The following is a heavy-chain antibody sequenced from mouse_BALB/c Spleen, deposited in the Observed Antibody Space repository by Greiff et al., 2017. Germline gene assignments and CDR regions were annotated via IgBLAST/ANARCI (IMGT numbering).Heavy chain of an antibody. CDR1: GFTFSSFG. CDR3: ARSPNAMDY. J-gene: IGHJ4*01. CDR2: ISSGSSTI. Sequence: EVQLVESGGGLVQPGGSRKLSCAASGFTFSSFGMHWVRQAPEKGLEWVAYISSGSSTIYYADTVKGRFTISRDNPKNTLFLQMTSLRSEDTAMYYCARSPNAMDYWGQGTSVTVSS. V-gene: IGHV5-17*02.